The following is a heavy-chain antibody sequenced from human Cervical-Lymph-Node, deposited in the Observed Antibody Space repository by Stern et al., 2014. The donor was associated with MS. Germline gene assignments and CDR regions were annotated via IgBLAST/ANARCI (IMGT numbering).Heavy chain of an antibody. CDR1: GGSLSSGSYY. CDR2: IYTSGST. CDR3: AREDYGDYYFDY. Sequence: QLQLQESGPGLVKPSQTLSLTCTVSGGSLSSGSYYWSWIRQPAGKGLEWIGRIYTSGSTNYNPSLKSRVTISEDTSKNQFSLKLSSVTAADTAVYYCAREDYGDYYFDYWGQGTLVTVSS. D-gene: IGHD4-17*01. V-gene: IGHV4-61*02. J-gene: IGHJ4*02.